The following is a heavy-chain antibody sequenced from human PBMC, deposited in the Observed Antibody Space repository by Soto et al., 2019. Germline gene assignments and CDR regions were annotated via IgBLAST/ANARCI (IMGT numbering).Heavy chain of an antibody. CDR2: IYYGGSA. V-gene: IGHV4-31*03. Sequence: QVQLQESGPGLVKPSQTLSLTCTVSGDSISNVGYYWNWIRQHPGKGLEWIGYIYYGGSAYYNPSLKSRVFISMDMSKNQFSLRVTSVTAADSAVYYCASLICSGGNCFDFDHWGQGSLVTVSS. J-gene: IGHJ4*02. D-gene: IGHD2-15*01. CDR1: GDSISNVGYY. CDR3: ASLICSGGNCFDFDH.